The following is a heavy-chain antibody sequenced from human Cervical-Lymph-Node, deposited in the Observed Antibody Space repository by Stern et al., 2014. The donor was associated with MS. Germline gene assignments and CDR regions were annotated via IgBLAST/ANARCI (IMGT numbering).Heavy chain of an antibody. Sequence: VQLVESGGGVVQPGRSLRLSCAASGFTFSNYAMFWVRQAPGKGPEWVAHISYEGSTTNYADSVKGRFTVSRDNSMQTLYLQMNSLRPEDTAVYSCVRGSGWYTEYYFDYWGQGALVTVSS. CDR1: GFTFSNYA. CDR3: VRGSGWYTEYYFDY. D-gene: IGHD6-19*01. J-gene: IGHJ4*02. CDR2: ISYEGSTT. V-gene: IGHV3-30*14.